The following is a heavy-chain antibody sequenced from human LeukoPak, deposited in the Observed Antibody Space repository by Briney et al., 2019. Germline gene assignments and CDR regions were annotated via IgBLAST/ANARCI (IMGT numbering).Heavy chain of an antibody. D-gene: IGHD3-10*01. Sequence: PSETLSLTCAVYGGSFSGYYWSWIRQPPGKGLEWIGEINHSGSTNYNPSLKSRLTISLDTSKNQFSLKLSSVTAADTAVYYCVGFGPFDAFDIWGQGTMVTVSS. CDR3: VGFGPFDAFDI. J-gene: IGHJ3*02. CDR2: INHSGST. CDR1: GGSFSGYY. V-gene: IGHV4-34*01.